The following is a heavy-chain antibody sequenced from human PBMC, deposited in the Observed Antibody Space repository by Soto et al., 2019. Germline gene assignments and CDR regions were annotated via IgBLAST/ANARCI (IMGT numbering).Heavy chain of an antibody. D-gene: IGHD2-8*01. V-gene: IGHV1-3*01. Sequence: GASVKVSCKASGYTFTTYAMHWMRQAPGQRLEWVAWINAGNGNRKYSQKFQGRVTITRDTSASSAYMELSSLRSEDTAVYYCAREGCTNGVCYDAAFDIWGQGTMVTVSS. CDR1: GYTFTTYA. J-gene: IGHJ3*02. CDR2: INAGNGNR. CDR3: AREGCTNGVCYDAAFDI.